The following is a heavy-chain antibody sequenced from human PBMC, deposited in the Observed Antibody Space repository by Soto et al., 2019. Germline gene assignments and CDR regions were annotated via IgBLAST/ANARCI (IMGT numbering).Heavy chain of an antibody. Sequence: ASVKVSRKASGYTFTSYGISWVRQAPGQGLEWMGWISAYNGNTNYAQKLQGRVTMTTDTSTSTAYMELRSLRSDDTAVYYCARDQERYFDWLPNYYYYYGMDVWGHGTTVTVSS. CDR1: GYTFTSYG. CDR2: ISAYNGNT. D-gene: IGHD3-9*01. J-gene: IGHJ6*02. CDR3: ARDQERYFDWLPNYYYYYGMDV. V-gene: IGHV1-18*01.